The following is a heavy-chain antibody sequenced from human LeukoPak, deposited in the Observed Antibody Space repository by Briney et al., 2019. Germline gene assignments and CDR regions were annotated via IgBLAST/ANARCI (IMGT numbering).Heavy chain of an antibody. J-gene: IGHJ3*02. D-gene: IGHD6-6*01. CDR2: IYHSGST. V-gene: IGHV4-39*01. CDR3: ASPSIGALNI. Sequence: SETLSLTCTVSGGSISSSNYYWGWIRQPPGKGLEWIGSIYHSGSTYYNPPLKSRVTMSVDTSKNQFSLKLSSVTAADTAVYYCASPSIGALNIWGQGTMVTVSS. CDR1: GGSISSSNYY.